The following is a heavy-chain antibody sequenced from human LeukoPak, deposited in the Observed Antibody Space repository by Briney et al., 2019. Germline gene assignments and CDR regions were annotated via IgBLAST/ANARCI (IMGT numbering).Heavy chain of an antibody. CDR2: MYYSGST. V-gene: IGHV4-39*07. CDR3: ARDCSGSLSPAFDI. J-gene: IGHJ3*02. D-gene: IGHD2-15*01. Sequence: SETLSLTCTVSGGSISSSSYYWGWIRQPPGKGLEWIGSMYYSGSTYYNPSLKSRVTISVDTSKNQFSLKLSSVTAADTAVYYCARDCSGSLSPAFDIWGQGTMVTVSS. CDR1: GGSISSSSYY.